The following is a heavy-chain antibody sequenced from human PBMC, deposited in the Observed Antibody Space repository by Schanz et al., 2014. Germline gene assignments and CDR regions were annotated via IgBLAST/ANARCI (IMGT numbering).Heavy chain of an antibody. D-gene: IGHD6-19*01. Sequence: QVQLVESGGGVVQPGRSLRLSCAGSGFSFSDSGMHWVLQAPGRGLEWVAVISYHGSERYYADSVKGRFTISRDNSKNMVYLQMNSLRAEDTAVYYCAKCIGWYGRCAFDIWGQGTMVTVSS. CDR1: GFSFSDSG. V-gene: IGHV3-30*18. J-gene: IGHJ3*02. CDR3: AKCIGWYGRCAFDI. CDR2: ISYHGSER.